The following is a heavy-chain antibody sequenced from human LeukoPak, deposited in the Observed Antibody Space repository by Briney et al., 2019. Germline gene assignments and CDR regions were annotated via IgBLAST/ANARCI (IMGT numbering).Heavy chain of an antibody. D-gene: IGHD5-12*01. CDR3: AREAYSGYDSRCFAY. Sequence: ASVKVSCKASGYTFTIYGITWVRQAPGQGLEWMGWISAYDGNTKYAQKLQGRVTMTTDTSTSTAYMELRSLTSDDTAVYYCAREAYSGYDSRCFAYWGQGTLVTVSS. CDR1: GYTFTIYG. J-gene: IGHJ4*02. CDR2: ISAYDGNT. V-gene: IGHV1-18*01.